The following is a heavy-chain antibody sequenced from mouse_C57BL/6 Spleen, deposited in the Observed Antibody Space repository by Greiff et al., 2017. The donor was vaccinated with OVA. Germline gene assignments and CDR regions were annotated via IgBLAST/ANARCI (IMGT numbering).Heavy chain of an antibody. CDR2: IYPGDGDT. Sequence: QVQLQQSGPELVKPGASVKISCKASGYAFSSSWMNWVKQRPGKGLEWIGRIYPGDGDTNYNGKFKGKATLTADKSYSTAYMQLSSLTSEDSAVYFCARSDGNYPYYAMDYWGQGTSVTVSS. J-gene: IGHJ4*01. V-gene: IGHV1-82*01. CDR3: ARSDGNYPYYAMDY. CDR1: GYAFSSSW. D-gene: IGHD2-1*01.